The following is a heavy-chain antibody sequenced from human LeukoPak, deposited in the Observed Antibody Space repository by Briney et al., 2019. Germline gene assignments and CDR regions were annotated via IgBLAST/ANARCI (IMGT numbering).Heavy chain of an antibody. D-gene: IGHD2-2*01. Sequence: SGTLSLTCTVSGYSISSGRYWGWIRQPPGKGLEWIGSVFHSGSTYNNRSLKSRVTISVDTPKNQLSLNLRSVTAADTAMYFCARSLSTDGIDYWGQGTLVTVSS. CDR2: VFHSGST. V-gene: IGHV4-38-2*02. CDR1: GYSISSGRY. CDR3: ARSLSTDGIDY. J-gene: IGHJ4*02.